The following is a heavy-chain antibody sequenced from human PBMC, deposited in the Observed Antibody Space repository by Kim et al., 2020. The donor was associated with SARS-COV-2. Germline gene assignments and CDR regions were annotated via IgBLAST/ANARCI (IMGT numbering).Heavy chain of an antibody. J-gene: IGHJ4*02. CDR1: GGTFSSYA. D-gene: IGHD1-7*01. V-gene: IGHV1-69*13. Sequence: SVKVSCKASGGTFSSYAISWVRQAPGQGLEWMGGIIPIFGTANYAQKFQGRVTITADESTSTAYMELSSLRSEDTAVYYCARGGWDYSEVGWGPFDYWGQGTLVTVSS. CDR3: ARGGWDYSEVGWGPFDY. CDR2: IIPIFGTA.